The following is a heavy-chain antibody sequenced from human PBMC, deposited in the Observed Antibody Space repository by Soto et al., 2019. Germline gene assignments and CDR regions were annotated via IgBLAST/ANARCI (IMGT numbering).Heavy chain of an antibody. V-gene: IGHV1-69*12. J-gene: IGHJ4*02. CDR2: IIPIFGTA. CDR3: ARVGGSILSEYYFDY. D-gene: IGHD2-15*01. Sequence: QVQLVQSGAEVKKPGSSVKVSCKASGGTFSSYAISWVRQAPGQGLEWMGGIIPIFGTANYAQKFQGRVKITADEYTSTAYMELRSLRSEDTAVYYCARVGGSILSEYYFDYWGQGTLVTVSA. CDR1: GGTFSSYA.